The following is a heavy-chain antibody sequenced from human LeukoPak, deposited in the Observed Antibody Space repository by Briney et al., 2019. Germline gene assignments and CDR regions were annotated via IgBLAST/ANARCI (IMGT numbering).Heavy chain of an antibody. CDR2: VNTGNGNT. V-gene: IGHV1-3*04. CDR1: GYTFTSYA. Sequence: ASVKVSCKASGYTFTSYALHWVRQAPGQSLEWMGWVNTGNGNTKYSQKFQGRVTITRDTSASTAYIKLSSLRSEDTAVYYCARQGGGPYSGSPFDYWGQGTLVTVSS. J-gene: IGHJ4*02. D-gene: IGHD1-26*01. CDR3: ARQGGGPYSGSPFDY.